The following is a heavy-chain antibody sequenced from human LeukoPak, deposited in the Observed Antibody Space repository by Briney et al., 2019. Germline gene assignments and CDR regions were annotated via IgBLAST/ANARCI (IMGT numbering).Heavy chain of an antibody. Sequence: GGSLRLSCAASGFTFSSYAMSWVRQAPGKGLEWVSAISGSGGSTYYADSVKGRFTISRDNSKNTLYLQMNSLRAEDTAVYYCAKATRPNGIAAAGTWFDPWGQGTLVTVSS. CDR1: GFTFSSYA. V-gene: IGHV3-23*01. CDR2: ISGSGGST. D-gene: IGHD6-13*01. CDR3: AKATRPNGIAAAGTWFDP. J-gene: IGHJ5*02.